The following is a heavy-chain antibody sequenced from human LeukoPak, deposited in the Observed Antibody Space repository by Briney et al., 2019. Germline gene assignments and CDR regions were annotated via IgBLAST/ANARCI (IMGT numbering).Heavy chain of an antibody. J-gene: IGHJ3*02. CDR3: ARDLVSIAAAVGSAFDI. Sequence: ASVKVSCKASGGTFSSYAISWVRQAPGQGLEWMGWISAYNGNTNYAQKLQGRVTMTTDTSTSTAYMELRSLRSDDTAVYYCARDLVSIAAAVGSAFDIWGQGTMVTVSS. V-gene: IGHV1-18*01. CDR2: ISAYNGNT. D-gene: IGHD6-13*01. CDR1: GGTFSSYA.